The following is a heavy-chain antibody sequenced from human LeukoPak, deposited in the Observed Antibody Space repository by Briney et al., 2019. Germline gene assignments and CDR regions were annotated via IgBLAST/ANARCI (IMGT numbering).Heavy chain of an antibody. D-gene: IGHD2/OR15-2a*01. CDR1: GYTFTGYY. CDR2: INPNSGGT. V-gene: IGHV1-2*02. CDR3: ARDLSARGRGFDY. Sequence: ASVKVSCKASGYTFTGYYMHWVRQAPGQGLEWMGWINPNSGGTNYAQKFQGRVTMTRDTSISTAYMELSRLRSDDTAVYYCARDLSARGRGFDYWGQGTLVTVSS. J-gene: IGHJ4*02.